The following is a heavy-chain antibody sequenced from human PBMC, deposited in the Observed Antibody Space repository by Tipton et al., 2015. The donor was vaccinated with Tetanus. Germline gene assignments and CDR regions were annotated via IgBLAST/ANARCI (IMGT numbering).Heavy chain of an antibody. CDR1: GFTFSDFY. V-gene: IGHV3-11*01. CDR3: ARGYSYPHYDFYAMDV. D-gene: IGHD5-18*01. J-gene: IGHJ6*02. Sequence: SLRLSCTASGFTFSDFYMTWVRQPPGKGLEWVSYISRRSDDIYYADSVKGRFTISRDNTKNSLFLQMNDLRAEDTAVYYCARGYSYPHYDFYAMDVWGQGITVTVSS. CDR2: ISRRSDDI.